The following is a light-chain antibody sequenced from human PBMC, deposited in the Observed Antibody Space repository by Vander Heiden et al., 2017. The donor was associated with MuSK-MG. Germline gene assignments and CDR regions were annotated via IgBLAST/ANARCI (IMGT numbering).Light chain of an antibody. V-gene: IGLV5-45*02. CDR3: LIWHSNAWV. CDR1: SGINVGTYS. J-gene: IGLJ3*02. Sequence: QAVLTQPSSLSASPGASASLTCTLRSGINVGTYSIYWYQQQPGSPPQYLLRYKSDSDKHQGSGVPSRFFGSKDASANAGILLISVLESDDEADYCCLIWHSNAWVFGGGTKLTVL. CDR2: YKSDSDK.